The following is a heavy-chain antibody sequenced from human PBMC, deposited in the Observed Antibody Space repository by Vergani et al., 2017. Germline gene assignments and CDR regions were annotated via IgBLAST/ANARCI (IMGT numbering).Heavy chain of an antibody. D-gene: IGHD5-24*01. Sequence: QVQLVESGGGVVQPGRSLRLSCTPSSFKLGDYGMHWVRPAPGRGLEWVSMTWYEGNNNYYADSVKGRFTISKDISKNTLYLQMNSRRGDDTAVYYCARETRDTPSSLDYWGQGTLVTVSS. CDR3: ARETRDTPSSLDY. CDR2: TWYEGNNN. V-gene: IGHV3-33*01. J-gene: IGHJ4*02. CDR1: SFKLGDYG.